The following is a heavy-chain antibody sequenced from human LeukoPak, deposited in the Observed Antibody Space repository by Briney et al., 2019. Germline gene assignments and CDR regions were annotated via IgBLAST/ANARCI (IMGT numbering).Heavy chain of an antibody. CDR1: GYTFTTYA. J-gene: IGHJ4*02. CDR3: TRIAVRPRGLDY. CDR2: ITSYNANT. Sequence: ASVKVSCKASGYTFTTYAINWVRQAPGQGLEWMGWITSYNANTDYAQKFQGRITMTTDTSTTTAYMELRSLESDDTAVYYCTRIAVRPRGLDYWGQGTLVTVSS. V-gene: IGHV1-18*01. D-gene: IGHD6-6*01.